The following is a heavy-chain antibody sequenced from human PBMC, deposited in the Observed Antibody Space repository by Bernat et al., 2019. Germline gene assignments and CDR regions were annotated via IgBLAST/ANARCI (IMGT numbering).Heavy chain of an antibody. Sequence: QVQLQESGPGLVKPSETLSLTCTVSGGSISSYYWSWIRQPPGKGLEWIGYIYYSGSTNYNPSLKSRVTISVDTAKKQFSLKLSSVTAADTAVYYCARHGYDYIWGSYRYTGVAAFDIWGQGTMVTVSS. D-gene: IGHD3-16*02. J-gene: IGHJ3*02. CDR2: IYYSGST. CDR1: GGSISSYY. CDR3: ARHGYDYIWGSYRYTGVAAFDI. V-gene: IGHV4-59*08.